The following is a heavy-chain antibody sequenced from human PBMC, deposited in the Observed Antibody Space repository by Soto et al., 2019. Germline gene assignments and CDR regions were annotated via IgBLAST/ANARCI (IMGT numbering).Heavy chain of an antibody. D-gene: IGHD2-2*01. V-gene: IGHV3-7*01. Sequence: PGESLRLSCAASGFTFSSYWMSWVRQAPGKGLEWVANIKEDGSEKYYMDSVKGRFTISRDNAKNSLYLQMNSLRAEDTAVYYCARDPRYCISNSCPFGWFDPWGQGTLVTISS. CDR3: ARDPRYCISNSCPFGWFDP. CDR2: IKEDGSEK. CDR1: GFTFSSYW. J-gene: IGHJ5*02.